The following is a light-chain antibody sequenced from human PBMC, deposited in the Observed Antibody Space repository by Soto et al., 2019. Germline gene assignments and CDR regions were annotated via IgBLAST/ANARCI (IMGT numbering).Light chain of an antibody. CDR1: SSNIGINP. CDR2: NYN. Sequence: QSVLTQPPSASGTPGQRVTISCSGSSSNIGINPVNWYQQLPGTAPKLLIYNYNQRPSGVPGLFSGSRSGTSASLAISGLQSEDEADYYCAAWDDSLNGHVAFGGGTKLTVL. V-gene: IGLV1-44*01. J-gene: IGLJ2*01. CDR3: AAWDDSLNGHVA.